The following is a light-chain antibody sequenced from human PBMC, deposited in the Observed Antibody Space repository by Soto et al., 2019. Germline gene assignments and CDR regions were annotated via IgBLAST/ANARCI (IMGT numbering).Light chain of an antibody. CDR1: SSDIGAYNY. CDR2: EVS. CDR3: NLFASSNSLI. J-gene: IGLJ2*01. Sequence: QSALTQPASVSGSLGQSITISCTGTSSDIGAYNYVSWYQQHPGKAPKLIIYEVSYRPSGVSNRFSASKSANTASLTISGLQAEDEADYYCNLFASSNSLIFGGGTKVTVL. V-gene: IGLV2-14*01.